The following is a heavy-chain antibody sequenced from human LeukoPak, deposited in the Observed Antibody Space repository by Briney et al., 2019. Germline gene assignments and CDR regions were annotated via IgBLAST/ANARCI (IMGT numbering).Heavy chain of an antibody. CDR2: ITYDGSDK. CDR3: ARVPYGSGTYTDY. D-gene: IGHD3-10*01. CDR1: GFTFSTYA. V-gene: IGHV3-30-3*01. Sequence: GGALRLSCAASGFTFSTYAMHWVRQAPGKGLEWVAVITYDGSDKYYADSVKGRFTISRDNSKNTVYLQMNSLRAEDTAVYYCARVPYGSGTYTDYWGRGALVTVSS. J-gene: IGHJ4*02.